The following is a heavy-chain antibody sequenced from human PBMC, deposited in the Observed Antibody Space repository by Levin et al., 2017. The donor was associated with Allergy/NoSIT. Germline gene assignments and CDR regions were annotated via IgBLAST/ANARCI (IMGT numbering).Heavy chain of an antibody. CDR3: ARGAPNYYDSPGHYYYYYGMDG. J-gene: IGHJ6*02. D-gene: IGHD3-22*01. CDR2: IGTAGDT. Sequence: LSLPCAASGFTFRSSDMHWVRQATGKGLEWVSAIGTAGDTYYPGSVKGRFTISRENAKNSLYLQMNSLRAGDTAVYYCARGAPNYYDSPGHYYYYYGMDGWGQGTTVTVSS. V-gene: IGHV3-13*01. CDR1: GFTFRSSD.